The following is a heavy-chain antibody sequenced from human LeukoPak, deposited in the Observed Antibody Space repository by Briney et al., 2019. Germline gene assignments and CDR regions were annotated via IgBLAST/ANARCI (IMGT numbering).Heavy chain of an antibody. CDR2: IKEDGSGK. J-gene: IGHJ1*01. CDR3: ARDGTYCSGSSCDEAEYFQD. D-gene: IGHD2-2*01. CDR1: GFTFNRYW. Sequence: GGSLRLSCAASGFTFNRYWMSWVRQAPGKGLEWVANIKEDGSGKYYVDSVKGRFTISRDNAKNSLYPQMNSLRAEDTAVYYCARDGTYCSGSSCDEAEYFQDWGQGTLVTVSS. V-gene: IGHV3-7*01.